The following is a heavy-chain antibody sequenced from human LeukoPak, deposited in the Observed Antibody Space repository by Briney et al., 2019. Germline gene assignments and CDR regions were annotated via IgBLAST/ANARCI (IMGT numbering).Heavy chain of an antibody. J-gene: IGHJ4*02. CDR3: ARYAEEVAGAYYFDY. Sequence: NPGGSLRLSCAASGFTFSSYSMNWVRQAPGKGLEWVSSISSSSSYIYYADSVKGRFTISRDNAKNSLYPQMNSLRAEDTAVYYCARYAEEVAGAYYFDYWGQGTLVTVSS. D-gene: IGHD6-19*01. V-gene: IGHV3-21*01. CDR1: GFTFSSYS. CDR2: ISSSSSYI.